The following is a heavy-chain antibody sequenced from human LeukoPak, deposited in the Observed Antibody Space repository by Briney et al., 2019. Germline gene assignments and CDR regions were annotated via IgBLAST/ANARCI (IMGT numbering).Heavy chain of an antibody. CDR1: GGSISSGSYY. CDR2: IYTSGST. CDR3: ARGFITMVRGVIIPDAFDI. D-gene: IGHD3-10*01. Sequence: SETLSLTCTVSGGSISSGSYYWSWIRQPAGKGLEWIGRIYTSGSTNYNPSLKSRVTISVDTSKNQFSLKLSSVTAADTAVYYCARGFITMVRGVIIPDAFDIWGQGTMVTVSS. J-gene: IGHJ3*02. V-gene: IGHV4-61*02.